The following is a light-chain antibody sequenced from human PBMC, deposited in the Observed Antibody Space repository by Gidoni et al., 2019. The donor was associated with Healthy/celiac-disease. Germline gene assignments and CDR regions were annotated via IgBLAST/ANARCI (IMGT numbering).Light chain of an antibody. CDR1: QSVSSY. CDR2: DAS. CDR3: QQRSNWPPWYT. V-gene: IGKV3-11*01. Sequence: EIVLTQSPATLSLSPGERATLSCRARQSVSSYLSWYQQKPGQAPRLLIYDASNRATGIPARFSGSGSGTDFTLTISSLEPEDFAVYYCQQRSNWPPWYTFGQGTKLEIK. J-gene: IGKJ2*01.